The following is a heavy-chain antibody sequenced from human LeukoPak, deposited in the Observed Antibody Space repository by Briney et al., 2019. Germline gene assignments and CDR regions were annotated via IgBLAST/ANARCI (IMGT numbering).Heavy chain of an antibody. CDR2: IIPILGIA. CDR1: GGTFSSYT. Sequence: SVKVSCKASGGTFSSYTISWVRQAPGQGLEWMGRIIPILGIANYAQKLQGRVTITADKSTSTAYMELSSLRSEDTAVYYCARQDGSGSYQYYFDYWGQGTLVTVSS. V-gene: IGHV1-69*02. CDR3: ARQDGSGSYQYYFDY. J-gene: IGHJ4*02. D-gene: IGHD3-10*01.